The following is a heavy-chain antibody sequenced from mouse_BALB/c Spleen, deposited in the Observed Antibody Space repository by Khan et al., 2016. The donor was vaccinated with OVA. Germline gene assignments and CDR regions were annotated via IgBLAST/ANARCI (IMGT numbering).Heavy chain of an antibody. V-gene: IGHV1-7*01. D-gene: IGHD1-1*01. CDR1: GYTFTNYW. CDR2: INPSTGYT. J-gene: IGHJ3*01. CDR3: VNHGSSSAWFTY. Sequence: VQLKESGPELAKPGASVKMSCKASGYTFTNYWMHWVKQRPGQGLKWIGYINPSTGYTEYNQKFKDKAILTADKSSSTAYMQLSSLTSEDSAVYYCVNHGSSSAWFTYWGQGTLVTVSA.